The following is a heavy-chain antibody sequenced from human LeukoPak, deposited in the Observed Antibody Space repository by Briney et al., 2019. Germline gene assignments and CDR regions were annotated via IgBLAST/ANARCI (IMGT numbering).Heavy chain of an antibody. V-gene: IGHV3-7*01. D-gene: IGHD3-3*01. Sequence: GGSLRLSCAASRLTFTYWMSWVRQAPGKGLEWVANIKQDGGEKYYVDSVKGRFTIFRVNAKKSLYLQMNSLKAEDTAVYYCASSFSDDFWSGHFWGQGTLVTVSS. CDR3: ASSFSDDFWSGHF. CDR2: IKQDGGEK. CDR1: RLTFTYW. J-gene: IGHJ4*02.